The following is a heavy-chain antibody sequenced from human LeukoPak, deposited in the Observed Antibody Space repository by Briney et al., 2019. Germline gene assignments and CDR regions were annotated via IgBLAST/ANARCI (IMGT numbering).Heavy chain of an antibody. CDR1: GYIFINYG. J-gene: IGHJ5*02. CDR3: ARDRGLVRHTNWLDP. CDR2: INTVNSNP. D-gene: IGHD3-10*01. Sequence: ASVKVSCKASGYIFINYGITWVRQAPGQGLEWLGRINTVNSNPEIEQKFQDRVTVTTDKSTATAYMELKNLTSDDTAVYYCARDRGLVRHTNWLDPWGQGTLVTVSS. V-gene: IGHV1-18*01.